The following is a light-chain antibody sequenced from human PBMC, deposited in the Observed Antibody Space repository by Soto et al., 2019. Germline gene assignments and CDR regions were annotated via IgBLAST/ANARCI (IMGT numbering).Light chain of an antibody. CDR2: EVT. CDR1: NSDIGSYNH. CDR3: SSYTTSTTLV. J-gene: IGLJ3*02. Sequence: QSALTQPASVSGSPGQSITISCTGTNSDIGSYNHVSWYQQHPGKAPKLMIYEVTNRPSGVSYRFSGSKSGNTASLTISGLQAEDEADYYCSSYTTSTTLVFGGGTKLTVL. V-gene: IGLV2-14*01.